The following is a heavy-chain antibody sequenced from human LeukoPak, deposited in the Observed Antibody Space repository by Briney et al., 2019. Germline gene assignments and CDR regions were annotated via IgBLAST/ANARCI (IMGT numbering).Heavy chain of an antibody. CDR1: GFTFSNAR. J-gene: IGHJ4*02. V-gene: IGHV3-15*01. CDR2: IKSKTDGWTT. CDR3: TLPWGSGSYYDY. Sequence: MSGGSLRLSCAASGFTFSNARLNWVRQAPGKGLEWVGHIKSKTDGWTTDYAAPVKGRFTISRDDSKNTLFLQMNSLKTEDTAVYYCTLPWGSGSYYDYWGQGTLVTVSS. D-gene: IGHD3-10*01.